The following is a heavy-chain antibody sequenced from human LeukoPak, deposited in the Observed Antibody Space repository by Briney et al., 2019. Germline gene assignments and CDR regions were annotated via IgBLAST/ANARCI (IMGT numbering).Heavy chain of an antibody. D-gene: IGHD6-19*01. V-gene: IGHV4-30-2*01. CDR1: GGSISSGGYY. CDR3: ARFDSSGWSVDY. Sequence: SETLSLTCTVSGGSISSGGYYWSWIRQPPGKGLEWIGYIYHSGSTYYNPSLKSRVTISVDRSKNQFSLKLSSVTAADTAVYYCARFDSSGWSVDYWGQGTLVTVSS. J-gene: IGHJ4*02. CDR2: IYHSGST.